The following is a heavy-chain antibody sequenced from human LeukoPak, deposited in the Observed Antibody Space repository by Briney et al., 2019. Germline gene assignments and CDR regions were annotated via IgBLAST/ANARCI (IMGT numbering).Heavy chain of an antibody. CDR3: ARQTGSGLFILP. CDR2: IYYSGST. J-gene: IGHJ4*02. D-gene: IGHD3/OR15-3a*01. CDR1: GDSISDNY. Sequence: PSETLSLTCTVSGDSISDNYWNWIRQPPGKALEWIGFIYYSGSTNYNASLKSRVTISIDTSKNQFSLKLNSVTAADTAVYYCARQTGSGLFILPGGQGTLVTVSS. V-gene: IGHV4-59*08.